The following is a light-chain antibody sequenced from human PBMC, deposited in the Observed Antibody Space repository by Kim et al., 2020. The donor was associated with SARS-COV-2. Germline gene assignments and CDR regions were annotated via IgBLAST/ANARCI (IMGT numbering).Light chain of an antibody. V-gene: IGLV4-69*01. CDR2: LNSDGSH. Sequence: QPVLTQSPSASASLGASVKLTCTLSSGHSSYAIAWYQQQPEKGPRYLMKLNSDGSHSKGDGIPDRFAGSSSGAERYLTISSLQSEDEADYYCQTWSTGIRVFGGGTKLTVL. J-gene: IGLJ3*02. CDR1: SGHSSYA. CDR3: QTWSTGIRV.